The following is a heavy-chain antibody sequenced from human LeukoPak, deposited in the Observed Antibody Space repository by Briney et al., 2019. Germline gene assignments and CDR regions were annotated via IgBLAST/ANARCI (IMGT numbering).Heavy chain of an antibody. CDR3: ARDFYCSGGSCPRGDFFDY. V-gene: IGHV3-21*01. Sequence: GGSLRLSCAASGFTFSSYTMNWVRQAPGKGLEWVSSISSSSTYIHYADSVKGRFTISRDNAKNSLYVQMNSLRAEDTAVYYCARDFYCSGGSCPRGDFFDYWGQGTLVTVSS. CDR1: GFTFSSYT. J-gene: IGHJ4*02. CDR2: ISSSSTYI. D-gene: IGHD2-15*01.